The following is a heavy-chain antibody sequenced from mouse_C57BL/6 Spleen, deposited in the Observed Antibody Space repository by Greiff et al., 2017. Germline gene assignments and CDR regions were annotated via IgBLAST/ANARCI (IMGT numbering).Heavy chain of an antibody. CDR1: GYTFTSYG. Sequence: VQLQQSGAELARPGASVKLSCKASGYTFTSYGISWVKQRTGQGLEWIGEIYPRSGTTNYNEKFKGKATVTADESSSTAYMELRSLTSEDSAVYFCARKDGNGYFDVWGTGTTVTVSS. V-gene: IGHV1-81*01. J-gene: IGHJ1*03. D-gene: IGHD2-3*01. CDR2: IYPRSGTT. CDR3: ARKDGNGYFDV.